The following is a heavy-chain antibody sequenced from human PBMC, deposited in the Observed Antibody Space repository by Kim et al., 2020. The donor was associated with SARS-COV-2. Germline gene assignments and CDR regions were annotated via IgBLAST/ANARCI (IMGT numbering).Heavy chain of an antibody. J-gene: IGHJ6*02. D-gene: IGHD3-10*01. Sequence: GGSLRLSCAASGFTFSSYWMHWVRQAPGKGLVWVSRINSDGSSTRYADSVKGRFTISRDNAKNTLYLQINRLRAEDTAVYYCARDRHSVLLWYGESDGGMGGWGPRTTGTVS. CDR1: GFTFSSYW. V-gene: IGHV3-74*01. CDR2: INSDGSST. CDR3: ARDRHSVLLWYGESDGGMGG.